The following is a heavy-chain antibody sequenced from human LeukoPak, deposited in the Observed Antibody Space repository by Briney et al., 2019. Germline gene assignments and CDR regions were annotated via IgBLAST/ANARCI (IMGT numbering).Heavy chain of an antibody. J-gene: IGHJ1*01. V-gene: IGHV3-66*01. CDR3: GYSGRPTGY. D-gene: IGHD2-21*01. CDR1: GFTASSNY. Sequence: GSLRLSCAASGFTASSNYMSWVRQAPGMGLEWVSVIFSGGTTYDADSGQGRITISRDNSKNTLYLQVNSLGAEDTDVYYCGYSGRPTGYWGQGTLVTVSS. CDR2: IFSGGTT.